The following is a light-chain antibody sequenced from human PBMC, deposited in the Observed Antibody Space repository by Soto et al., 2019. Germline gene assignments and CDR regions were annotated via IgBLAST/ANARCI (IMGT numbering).Light chain of an antibody. CDR2: DAS. J-gene: IGKJ1*01. V-gene: IGKV1-5*01. Sequence: DIKMTQSPSTLSASVGDRVTITCRVSQSISSRLAWYQQKPGKAPKLLIYDASSLEVGVPSRFSGRGSGTAFTLTISNLQPDDFATYFSQHYNSYLFGQGT. CDR1: QSISSR. CDR3: QHYNSYL.